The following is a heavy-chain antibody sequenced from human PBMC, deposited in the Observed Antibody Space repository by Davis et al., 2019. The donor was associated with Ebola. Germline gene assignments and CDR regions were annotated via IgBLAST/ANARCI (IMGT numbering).Heavy chain of an antibody. V-gene: IGHV5-51*01. Sequence: GESLKISCKGSRYSFTSHWIGWVPQMPGKGLEWMGIIYPGNSDTRYSPSFQGQVTIPADPSITTAYLQWSSLKASDTAMYFCARRGNFSNEYFDYWGQGTLVTVSS. CDR1: RYSFTSHW. CDR3: ARRGNFSNEYFDY. J-gene: IGHJ4*02. CDR2: IYPGNSDT. D-gene: IGHD4-11*01.